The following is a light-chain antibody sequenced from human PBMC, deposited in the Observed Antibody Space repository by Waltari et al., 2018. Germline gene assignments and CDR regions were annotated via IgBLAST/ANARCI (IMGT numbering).Light chain of an antibody. Sequence: ETVLTQSPGTLSLFPGEGVTLSCRASQSIYSDSLAWYQQKPGQPPRLLIYGASSRATGVPDRFRGRGSGTDFTLTISRLEPEDFAVYYCQQFGGSPPYTFGQGTKLEIK. CDR3: QQFGGSPPYT. CDR2: GAS. J-gene: IGKJ2*01. V-gene: IGKV3-20*01. CDR1: QSIYSDS.